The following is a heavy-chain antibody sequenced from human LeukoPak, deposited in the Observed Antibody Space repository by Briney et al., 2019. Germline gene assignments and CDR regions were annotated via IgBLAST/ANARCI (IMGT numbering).Heavy chain of an antibody. CDR2: VGHDGTFQ. D-gene: IGHD3-10*02. CDR1: GFPFSVYG. CDR3: ARDKGRGRYVDD. J-gene: IGHJ4*02. Sequence: PGGSLRLSCAASGFPFSVYGMHWVRQAPGKGLEWLTVVGHDGTFQRYADSVKGRFTISRDNSMNTLYLQMNSLRVGDTSVYYCARDKGRGRYVDDWGQGTLVVVSS. V-gene: IGHV3-33*01.